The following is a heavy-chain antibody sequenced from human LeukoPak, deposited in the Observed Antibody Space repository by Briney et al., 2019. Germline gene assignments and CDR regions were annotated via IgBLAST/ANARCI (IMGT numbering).Heavy chain of an antibody. CDR3: ARLIVGIPGPLDY. CDR2: IYPGDSDT. Sequence: GESLKISCKGSGYSFTTYWIGWVRQMPGKGLEWMGIIYPGDSDTTYSPSLQGQVTISADKSISTAYLQWSSLKASDTAMYYCARLIVGIPGPLDYWGQGTLVTVSS. J-gene: IGHJ4*02. D-gene: IGHD1-26*01. V-gene: IGHV5-51*01. CDR1: GYSFTTYW.